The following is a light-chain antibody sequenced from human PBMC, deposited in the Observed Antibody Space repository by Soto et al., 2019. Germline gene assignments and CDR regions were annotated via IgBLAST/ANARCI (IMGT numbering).Light chain of an antibody. J-gene: IGLJ1*01. V-gene: IGLV2-14*03. CDR1: SNDIGGYNY. Sequence: QSALTQPASVSGSPGQSITIPCTGTSNDIGGYNYVSWYQQFPGKATKLIIYDVTNRPSGVSFRFSGSKSGNTASLTFSGLQAEDEAGCSSYSSTSTRRLFGAGTKVTVL. CDR2: DVT. CDR3: SSYSSTSTRRL.